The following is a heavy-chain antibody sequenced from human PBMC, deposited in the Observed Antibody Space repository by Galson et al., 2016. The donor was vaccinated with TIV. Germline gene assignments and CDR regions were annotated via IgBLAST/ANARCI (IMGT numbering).Heavy chain of an antibody. V-gene: IGHV1-69*13. D-gene: IGHD1-1*01. J-gene: IGHJ4*02. Sequence: SVKVSCKVSGGIFRSDAISWVRQAPGQGLEWMGRIIAIFGTANYAQKFQGRVTITADESTNTVYLELSSLTSEDTAVYYCARYSNDEGDAYGFAYWGQGTLVTVSS. CDR2: IIAIFGTA. CDR1: GGIFRSDA. CDR3: ARYSNDEGDAYGFAY.